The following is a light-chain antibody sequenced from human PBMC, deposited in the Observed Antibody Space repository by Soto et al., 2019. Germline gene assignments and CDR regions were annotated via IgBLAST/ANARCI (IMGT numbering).Light chain of an antibody. CDR1: RSISSRH. V-gene: IGKV3-15*01. J-gene: IGKJ5*01. CDR2: GAS. Sequence: EIVMTQSPATLSVSPGERATLSCRASRSISSRHLAWYQQKPGQAPRLLIYGASTRATGIPARFSGSGSGTEFTLTISSLQSEDFALYYCQQHDDWPLTFGQETRLEIK. CDR3: QQHDDWPLT.